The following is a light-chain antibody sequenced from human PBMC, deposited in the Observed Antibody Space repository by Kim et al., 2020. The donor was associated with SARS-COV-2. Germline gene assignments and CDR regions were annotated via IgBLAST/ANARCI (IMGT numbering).Light chain of an antibody. J-gene: IGLJ3*02. V-gene: IGLV1-44*01. Sequence: ELTQPPSASGTPGQRVTISCAGSSSNIGSNTVNWSQQLPGTAPKLLIYSNNKRPSGVPDRFSGSKSGTSASLAISGLQSGDEADYYCAVWDDSLNGWVFGGGTQLTVL. CDR1: SSNIGSNT. CDR2: SNN. CDR3: AVWDDSLNGWV.